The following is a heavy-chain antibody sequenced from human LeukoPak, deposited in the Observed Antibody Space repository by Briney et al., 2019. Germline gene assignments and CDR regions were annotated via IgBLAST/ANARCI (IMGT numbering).Heavy chain of an antibody. V-gene: IGHV3-48*03. CDR2: ISSSGSTI. D-gene: IGHD6-13*01. CDR1: GFTFSSYE. CDR3: ASLAAGTYLPDY. J-gene: IGHJ4*02. Sequence: GGSLRLSCAASGFTFSSYEMNWVRQAPGKGLEWVSYISSSGSTIYYADSVKGRFTISRDNAKNSLNLQMNSLRAEDTAVYYCASLAAGTYLPDYWGQGTLVTVSS.